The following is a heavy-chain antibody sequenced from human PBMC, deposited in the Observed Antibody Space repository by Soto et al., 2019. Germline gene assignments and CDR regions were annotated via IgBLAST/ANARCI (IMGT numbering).Heavy chain of an antibody. CDR1: GGCINSGDYY. CDR3: ARDVASSSIFGVVTNTFDP. V-gene: IGHV4-30-4*01. Sequence: KPXATLSLICTVCGGCINSGDYYWSWIRQTPGKGLEWIGYVYYSGRTYYNPSLKSRLSMTIDTSKKQFSLKLDSVTAADTAVYHCARDVASSSIFGVVTNTFDPWGLGTLVTVSS. D-gene: IGHD3-3*01. J-gene: IGHJ5*02. CDR2: VYYSGRT.